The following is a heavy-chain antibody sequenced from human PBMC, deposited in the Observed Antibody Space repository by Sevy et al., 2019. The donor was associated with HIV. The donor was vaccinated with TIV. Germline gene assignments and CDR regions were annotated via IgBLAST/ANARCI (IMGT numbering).Heavy chain of an antibody. Sequence: GESLKISCAASGFTLNKAWMNWVRQAPGKGLEWVGRIKSETDGGTTDYAEPVKGRFSISRDDSKNTLYLQMNSLKIEDTAVYYCSMEDGYNYFDYWGQGALVTVSS. D-gene: IGHD5-12*01. CDR1: GFTLNKAW. V-gene: IGHV3-15*07. CDR2: IKSETDGGTT. CDR3: SMEDGYNYFDY. J-gene: IGHJ4*02.